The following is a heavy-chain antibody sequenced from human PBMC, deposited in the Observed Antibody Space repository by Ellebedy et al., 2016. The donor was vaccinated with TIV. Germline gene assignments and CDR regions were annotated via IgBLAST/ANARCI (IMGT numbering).Heavy chain of an antibody. J-gene: IGHJ3*02. CDR3: AKPMGPGGRFDAFDI. V-gene: IGHV3-23*01. Sequence: GGSLRLXCAASGFTFSKYAMSWVRQAPGKGLEWVSAITGIGTSTYYADSVKGRFTISRDNSKNTLSLQMNSLRADDTAIYYCAKPMGPGGRFDAFDIWGQGTLVTVSS. D-gene: IGHD3-16*01. CDR2: ITGIGTST. CDR1: GFTFSKYA.